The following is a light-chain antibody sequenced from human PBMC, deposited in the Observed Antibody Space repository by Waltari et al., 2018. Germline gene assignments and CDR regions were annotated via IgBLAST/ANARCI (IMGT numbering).Light chain of an antibody. Sequence: QSVLTQPPSVSGAPGQRVTISCPGSSSNIGTYYVSWYQHLPGTTPKLLIYQNNERPSGVSDRFSGSKSGISASLTITGLQTEDETDYYCLSFDRTSTAWIFGGGTRLIVL. CDR2: QNN. J-gene: IGLJ3*02. CDR1: SSNIGTYY. CDR3: LSFDRTSTAWI. V-gene: IGLV1-40*01.